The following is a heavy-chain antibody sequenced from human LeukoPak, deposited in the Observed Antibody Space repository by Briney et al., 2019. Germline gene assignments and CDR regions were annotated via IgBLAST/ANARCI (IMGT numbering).Heavy chain of an antibody. Sequence: GGSLRLSCAASGFTFSSYAMSWVRQAPGKGLEWVSAISGSGGSTYYADSVKGRFTISRDNSKNTLYLQMNSLRAEDTAVYYCARGQYLVVIPFDYWGQGTLVTVSS. J-gene: IGHJ4*02. CDR3: ARGQYLVVIPFDY. D-gene: IGHD3-22*01. CDR1: GFTFSSYA. V-gene: IGHV3-23*01. CDR2: ISGSGGST.